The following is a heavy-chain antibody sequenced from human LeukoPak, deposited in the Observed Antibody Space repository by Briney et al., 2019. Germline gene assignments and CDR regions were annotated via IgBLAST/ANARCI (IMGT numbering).Heavy chain of an antibody. Sequence: SETLSLTCAVSGDSIRSGGYPWRWIRQPPGKGLDWIGYIYHSGSTYNNPSLKSRLTIPVDRSNNQSSLKLSSVTAADTALYYCARVVGVDYGDSTLNWFDPWGQGTLVTVSS. D-gene: IGHD4-17*01. CDR2: IYHSGST. V-gene: IGHV4-30-2*01. CDR1: GDSIRSGGYP. J-gene: IGHJ5*02. CDR3: ARVVGVDYGDSTLNWFDP.